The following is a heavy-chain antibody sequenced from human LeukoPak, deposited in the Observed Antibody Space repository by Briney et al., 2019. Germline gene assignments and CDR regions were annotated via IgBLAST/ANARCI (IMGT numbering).Heavy chain of an antibody. J-gene: IGHJ4*02. CDR1: GFTFKHAW. V-gene: IGHV3-15*01. CDR3: VTEQQWLG. CDR2: IKSKSDGGAT. D-gene: IGHD6-19*01. Sequence: PGGSLRLSCAASGFTFKHAWMRWVRQAPGKGLEWFGRIKSKSDGGATDYAAPVKGRFTISRDDSKTTLFLQMNSLETEDTAVYYCVTEQQWLGWGRGTLVTVPS.